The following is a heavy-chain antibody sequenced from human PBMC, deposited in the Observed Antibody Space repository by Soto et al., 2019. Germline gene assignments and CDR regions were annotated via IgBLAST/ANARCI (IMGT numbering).Heavy chain of an antibody. D-gene: IGHD3-3*01. CDR1: GGSTRSGAYY. CDR2: IHYSGDT. Sequence: SETLSLTCSVSGGSTRSGAYYWAWIRQAPGKGLEWIGSIHYSGDTYYNPSLKSRVSISVDTTENQFSLKLSSVTAADTAEYYCARHLTGQTTIFAVVESGYMXMWGSGTTVTVSS. V-gene: IGHV4-39*01. J-gene: IGHJ6*03. CDR3: ARHLTGQTTIFAVVESGYMXM.